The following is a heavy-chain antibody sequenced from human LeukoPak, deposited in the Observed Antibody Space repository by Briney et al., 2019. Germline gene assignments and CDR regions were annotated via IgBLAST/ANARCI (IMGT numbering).Heavy chain of an antibody. Sequence: SETLSLTCTVSGGSISSSSYYWGWIRQPPGKGLEWIGSIYYSGSTYYNPSLKSRVTISVDTSKNQFSLKLSSVTAADTAVYYCARPLRTLIAAEFDYWGQGTLVTVSS. D-gene: IGHD6-25*01. J-gene: IGHJ4*02. CDR1: GGSISSSSYY. CDR2: IYYSGST. V-gene: IGHV4-39*01. CDR3: ARPLRTLIAAEFDY.